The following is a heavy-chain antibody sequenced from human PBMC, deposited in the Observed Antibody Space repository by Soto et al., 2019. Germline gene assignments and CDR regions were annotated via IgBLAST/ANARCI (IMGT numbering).Heavy chain of an antibody. V-gene: IGHV1-18*01. CDR3: ARAIFGVVPSTFYWYFDL. Sequence: ASVKVSCKASGYTFTSYGISWVRQAPGQGLEWMGWISAYNGNTNYAQKLQGRVTMTTDTSTSTAYMELRSLRSDDTAVYYCARAIFGVVPSTFYWYFDLWGRGTLVTVSS. D-gene: IGHD3-3*01. J-gene: IGHJ2*01. CDR2: ISAYNGNT. CDR1: GYTFTSYG.